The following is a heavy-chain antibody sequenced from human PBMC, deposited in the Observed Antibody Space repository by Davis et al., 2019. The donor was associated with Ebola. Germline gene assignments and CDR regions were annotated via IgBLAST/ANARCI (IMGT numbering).Heavy chain of an antibody. J-gene: IGHJ6*02. CDR1: GGSFSGYY. V-gene: IGHV4-34*01. CDR2: INHSGST. D-gene: IGHD6-13*01. CDR3: ARGIGIAAAI. Sequence: SETLFTCAVYGGSFSGYYWNWIRQPPGKGLEWIGEINHSGSTNYNSSLTSRVTISLDTSKNQFSLKLSSVTAADTAVYYCARGIGIAAAIWGQGTTVTVSS.